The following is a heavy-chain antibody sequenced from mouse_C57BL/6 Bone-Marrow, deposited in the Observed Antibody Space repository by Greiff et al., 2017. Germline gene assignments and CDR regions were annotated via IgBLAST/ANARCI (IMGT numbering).Heavy chain of an antibody. CDR2: ISSGSSTI. CDR3: AIPHYYAMDY. V-gene: IGHV5-17*01. J-gene: IGHJ4*01. Sequence: EVMLVESGGGLVKPGGSLKLSCAASGFTFSDYGMHWVRQAPEKGLEWVAYISSGSSTIYYADTVKGRFTISRDNAKNTLFLQMTSLRSEDTAMYYCAIPHYYAMDYWGQGTSVTVSS. CDR1: GFTFSDYG.